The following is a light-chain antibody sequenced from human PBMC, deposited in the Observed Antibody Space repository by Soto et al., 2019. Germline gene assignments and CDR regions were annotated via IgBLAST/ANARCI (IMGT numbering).Light chain of an antibody. CDR1: SSNIGAGYD. CDR2: GNS. J-gene: IGLJ2*01. CDR3: KCYDSSRSVV. Sequence: QSVLTQPPSVSGAPGQRVTISCTGSSSNIGAGYDVHWYQQLPGTAPKPLIYGNSNRPSGVPDRFSGSKSGTSASLAITGLQAEDEADYYCKCYDSSRSVVLGGGTKLTVL. V-gene: IGLV1-40*01.